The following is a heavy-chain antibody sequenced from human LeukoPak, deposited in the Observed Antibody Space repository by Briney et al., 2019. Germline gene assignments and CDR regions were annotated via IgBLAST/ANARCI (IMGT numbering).Heavy chain of an antibody. CDR3: ARHNLERAPHFDY. D-gene: IGHD1-1*01. CDR2: IYYSGST. CDR1: GGSISSSSYY. J-gene: IGHJ4*02. V-gene: IGHV4-39*01. Sequence: SETLSLTCTVSGGSISSSSYYWGWIRQPPGKGLEWIGSIYYSGSTYYNPSLKSRVTISVDTSKNQFSLKLSSVTAADTAVYYCARHNLERAPHFDYWGQGTLVTVSS.